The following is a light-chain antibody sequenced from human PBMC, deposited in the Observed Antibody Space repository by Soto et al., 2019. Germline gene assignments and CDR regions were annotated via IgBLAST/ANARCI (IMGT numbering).Light chain of an antibody. Sequence: EIVLTQSPGTLSLSPGERATLSCRASQGVSSSYLAWYQQKPGQAPRLPIYGASSRATGMPDRFSGSVSGTDVTLTISSLAPEDLAVYYCQQYGSSPPRLTFVGGTNVEIK. CDR1: QGVSSSY. V-gene: IGKV3-20*01. CDR3: QQYGSSPPRLT. J-gene: IGKJ4*01. CDR2: GAS.